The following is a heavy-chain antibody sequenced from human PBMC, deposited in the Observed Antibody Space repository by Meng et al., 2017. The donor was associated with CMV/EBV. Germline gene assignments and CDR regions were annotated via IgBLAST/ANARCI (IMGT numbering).Heavy chain of an antibody. CDR1: GYTFTSYG. V-gene: IGHV1-18*01. Sequence: ASVKVSCKASGYTFTSYGISWVRQAPGQGLEWMGWISAYNGKTNYAQKLQGRVTMTTDTSTSTAYMELRSLRSDDTAVYYCARRNNYNYYYYGMDVWGQGTTVTVSS. D-gene: IGHD4-11*01. CDR2: ISAYNGKT. CDR3: ARRNNYNYYYYGMDV. J-gene: IGHJ6*02.